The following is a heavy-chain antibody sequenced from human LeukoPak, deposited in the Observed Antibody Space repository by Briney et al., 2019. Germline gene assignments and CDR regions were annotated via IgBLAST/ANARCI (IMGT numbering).Heavy chain of an antibody. J-gene: IGHJ3*02. V-gene: IGHV3-11*01. Sequence: GGSLRLSCAASGFIFSDYYMGWIRQAPGKGLEWVSYLSTSGDIMYYAGSVKGRFTISRDNAKNSLYLEMDSLRAEDTAVYYCARGHYGGNPADAFDIWGQGTMVTVS. CDR1: GFIFSDYY. D-gene: IGHD4-23*01. CDR2: LSTSGDIM. CDR3: ARGHYGGNPADAFDI.